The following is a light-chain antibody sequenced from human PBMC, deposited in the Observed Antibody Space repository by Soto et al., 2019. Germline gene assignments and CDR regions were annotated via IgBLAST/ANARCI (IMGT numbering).Light chain of an antibody. Sequence: DIPMTQSPSTLSASVGDRVTITCRASQSISSWLAWYQQKPGKAPKLLIYKASSLESGVPTRFSGSRSGTEFTLTISSLQPDDFATYYCQQYNSFSYTFGGGTKVEIK. J-gene: IGKJ4*01. CDR1: QSISSW. CDR3: QQYNSFSYT. CDR2: KAS. V-gene: IGKV1-5*03.